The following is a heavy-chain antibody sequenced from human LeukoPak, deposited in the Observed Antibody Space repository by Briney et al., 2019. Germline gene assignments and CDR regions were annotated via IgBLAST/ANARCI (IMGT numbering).Heavy chain of an antibody. CDR2: INHSGST. Sequence: PSETLSLTCAVYGVSFSGYYWSWIRQPPGKGLEWIGEINHSGSTNYNPSLKSRVTISVDTSKNQFSLKLSSVTAADTAVYYCARQASSSWFARFDPWGQGTLVTVSS. CDR3: ARQASSSWFARFDP. CDR1: GVSFSGYY. V-gene: IGHV4-34*01. D-gene: IGHD6-13*01. J-gene: IGHJ5*02.